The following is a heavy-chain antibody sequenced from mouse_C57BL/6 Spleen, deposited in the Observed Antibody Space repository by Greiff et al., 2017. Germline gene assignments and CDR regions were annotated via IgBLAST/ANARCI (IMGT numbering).Heavy chain of an antibody. CDR3: TRRDANGSGFAY. Sequence: QVQLQQSGAELVRPGASVTLSCKASGYTFTDYEMHWVKQTPVHGLEWIGAIDPETGGTAYNQKFKGKAILTADKSSSTAYMELRSLTSEDSAVYYCTRRDANGSGFAYWGQGTLVTVAA. CDR2: IDPETGGT. CDR1: GYTFTDYE. V-gene: IGHV1-15*01. D-gene: IGHD3-3*01. J-gene: IGHJ3*01.